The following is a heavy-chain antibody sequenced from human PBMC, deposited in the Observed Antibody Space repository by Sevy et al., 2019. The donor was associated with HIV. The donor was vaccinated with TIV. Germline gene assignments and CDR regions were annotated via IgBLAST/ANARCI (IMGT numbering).Heavy chain of an antibody. CDR2: IYYSGST. J-gene: IGHJ4*02. V-gene: IGHV4-39*01. D-gene: IGHD3-10*01. CDR1: GGSISSSSYY. CDR3: ARRDGSGKEH. Sequence: SETLSLTCTVSGGSISSSSYYWGWIRQPPGKGLGWIGSIYYSGSTYYNPSLKSRVTISVDTSKNQFSLKLSSVTAADTAVYYCARRDGSGKEHWGQGTLVTVSS.